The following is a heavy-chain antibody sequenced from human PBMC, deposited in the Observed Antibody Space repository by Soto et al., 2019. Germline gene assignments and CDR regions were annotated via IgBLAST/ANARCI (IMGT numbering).Heavy chain of an antibody. Sequence: GGSLRLSCAASGFTFSSHAMSWVRQALGKGLEWISGISGSSSSTYYADSVKGRFTISRDNSKNTLYLQMNSLRVEDTAVYYCARARRDSYGKFDYWGQGTLVTVSS. J-gene: IGHJ4*02. CDR2: ISGSSSST. V-gene: IGHV3-23*01. CDR1: GFTFSSHA. CDR3: ARARRDSYGKFDY. D-gene: IGHD5-18*01.